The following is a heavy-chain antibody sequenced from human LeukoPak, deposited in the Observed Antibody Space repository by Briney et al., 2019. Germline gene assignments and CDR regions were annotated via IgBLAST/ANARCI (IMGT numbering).Heavy chain of an antibody. CDR1: GFTFSSYA. V-gene: IGHV3-30-3*01. CDR3: ARDLPRSKRITIFGVVTPTGNWFDP. Sequence: PGGSLRLSCAASGFTFSSYAMHWVSQAPGKGLEWVAVISYDGSNKYYADSVKGRFTISRDNSKNTLYLQMNSLRAEDTAVYYCARDLPRSKRITIFGVVTPTGNWFDPWGQGTLVAVSS. J-gene: IGHJ5*02. D-gene: IGHD3-3*01. CDR2: ISYDGSNK.